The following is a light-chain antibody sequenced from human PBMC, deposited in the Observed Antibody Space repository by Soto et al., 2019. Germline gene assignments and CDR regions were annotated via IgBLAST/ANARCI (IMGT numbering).Light chain of an antibody. CDR2: GIF. J-gene: IGKJ4*01. CDR1: QRVGSD. Sequence: EIVMTQSPATLTVSPGQXATLSCRAKQRVGSDLARYQQKPGEPPTLVIYGIFTRASGFATRISGSGSRREFTLTISSLQSEDFGVYSCQQDNSWPLTVGGGTKVDSK. CDR3: QQDNSWPLT. V-gene: IGKV3D-15*01.